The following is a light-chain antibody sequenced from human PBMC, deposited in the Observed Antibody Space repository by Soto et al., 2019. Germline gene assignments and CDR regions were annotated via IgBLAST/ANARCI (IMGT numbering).Light chain of an antibody. J-gene: IGLJ3*02. CDR2: SIY. V-gene: IGLV1-44*01. Sequence: QSVLTQPPSASGTPGQRVTISCSGSSPNMGRNTVNWYRQLPGTAPKLLIYSIYQRPSGVPDRFSGSKSGTSASLAISGLQSEDEADYYCAAWDDSLNAWVFGGGTKLTVL. CDR3: AAWDDSLNAWV. CDR1: SPNMGRNT.